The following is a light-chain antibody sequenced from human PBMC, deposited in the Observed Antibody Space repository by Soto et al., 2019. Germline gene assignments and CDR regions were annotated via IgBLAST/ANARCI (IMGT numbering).Light chain of an antibody. J-gene: IGLJ2*01. V-gene: IGLV2-14*01. CDR1: SSDIGNYDF. Sequence: QSVLTQPASVSGSPGQSITISCTGTSSDIGNYDFVSWSQQVPGTAPKAMIYEVSSRPSGVSNRFSGSKSGNTASLTISGLQAEDEAYYYCSSYTTSTSFILFGGGTKVTVL. CDR2: EVS. CDR3: SSYTTSTSFIL.